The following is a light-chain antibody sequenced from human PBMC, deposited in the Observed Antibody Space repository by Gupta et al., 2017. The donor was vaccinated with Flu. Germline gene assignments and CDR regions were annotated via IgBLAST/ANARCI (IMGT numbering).Light chain of an antibody. CDR1: SGSVSTTYY. Sequence: TVTLTCGLSSGSVSTTYYPSWYQQTPGHAPLTRGYDTNIRSSGVPDRFSGSILGNSEALKXTXAQADDXCYYDSEKYMRNRIGEVGGGTKVTVL. CDR3: EKYMRNRIGE. V-gene: IGLV8-61*01. CDR2: DTN. J-gene: IGLJ2*01.